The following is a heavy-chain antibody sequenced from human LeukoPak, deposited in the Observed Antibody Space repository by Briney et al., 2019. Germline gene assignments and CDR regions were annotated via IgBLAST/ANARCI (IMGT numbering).Heavy chain of an antibody. J-gene: IGHJ4*02. CDR2: TENKANSYIT. D-gene: IGHD5-24*01. V-gene: IGHV3-72*01. CDR1: GFTFSDHY. CDR3: TRATRDGYNIDY. Sequence: GGSLRLSCAASGFTFSDHYMDWVRQAPGKGLEWVGRTENKANSYITEYAASVKGRFTVSRDDSTNSVYLQVNTLKTEDTAVYYCTRATRDGYNIDYWGQGTLVTVSS.